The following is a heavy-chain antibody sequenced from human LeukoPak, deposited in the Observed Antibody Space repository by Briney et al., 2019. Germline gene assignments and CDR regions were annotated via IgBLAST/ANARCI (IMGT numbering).Heavy chain of an antibody. J-gene: IGHJ4*02. CDR2: IIPIFGTA. D-gene: IGHD3-22*01. Sequence: SVKVSCKASGGTFSSYAISWVRQAPGQGLEWMGGIIPIFGTANYAQKFQGRVTMTEDTSTDTAYMELSSLRSEDTAVYYCATAPRHYDSSGYYRPYWGQGTLVTVSS. CDR1: GGTFSSYA. CDR3: ATAPRHYDSSGYYRPY. V-gene: IGHV1-69*06.